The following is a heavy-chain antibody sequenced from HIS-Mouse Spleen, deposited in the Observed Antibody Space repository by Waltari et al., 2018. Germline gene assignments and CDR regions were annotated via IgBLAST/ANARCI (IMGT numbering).Heavy chain of an antibody. V-gene: IGHV4-38-2*02. J-gene: IGHJ2*01. CDR2: IYYSGST. CDR3: AREIPYSSSWYDWYFDL. Sequence: QVQLVESGGGVVQPGRSLRLSCAASGFTFRRYAMHWVRQAPGKGLEWIGSIYYSGSTYYNPSLKSRVTISVDTSKNQFSLKLSSVTAADTAVYYCAREIPYSSSWYDWYFDLWGRGTLVTVSS. D-gene: IGHD6-13*01. CDR1: GFTFRRYA.